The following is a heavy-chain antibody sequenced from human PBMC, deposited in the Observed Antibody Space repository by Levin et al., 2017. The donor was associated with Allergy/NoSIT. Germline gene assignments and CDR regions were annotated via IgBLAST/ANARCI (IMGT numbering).Heavy chain of an antibody. Sequence: GGSLRLSCAASGFNFSSYGMSWVRQAPGKGLEWVSFISGSGGAKHYTDSAKGRFTLSRDNSKNTLFLQMNSLRADDTALYSCAKDTHRARLVITHFDSWGQGTLVTVSS. J-gene: IGHJ4*02. CDR1: GFNFSSYG. CDR2: ISGSGGAK. D-gene: IGHD3-9*01. V-gene: IGHV3-23*01. CDR3: AKDTHRARLVITHFDS.